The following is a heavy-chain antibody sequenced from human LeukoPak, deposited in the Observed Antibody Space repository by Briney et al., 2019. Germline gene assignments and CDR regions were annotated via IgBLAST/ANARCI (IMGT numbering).Heavy chain of an antibody. Sequence: GGSLRLSCAASGFTFSDYYMSWIRQAPGKGLEWVSYISSSGSTIYCADSVKGRSTISRDNAKNSLYLQMNSLRAEDTAVYYCARCFYDFWSGLSPFDYYYYYMDVWGKGTTVTVSS. D-gene: IGHD3-3*01. CDR3: ARCFYDFWSGLSPFDYYYYYMDV. CDR2: ISSSGSTI. CDR1: GFTFSDYY. J-gene: IGHJ6*03. V-gene: IGHV3-11*04.